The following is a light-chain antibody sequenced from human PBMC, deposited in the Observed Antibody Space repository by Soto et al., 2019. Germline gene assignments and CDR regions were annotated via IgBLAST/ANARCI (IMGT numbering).Light chain of an antibody. CDR1: SSNIGAGYD. Sequence: SLLTQPPSVSGAPGQRVTISCTGSSSNIGAGYDVHWYQQVPGTAPKLLIYGNNNRPSGVPDRFSGSKYGTSTSLAITGLQAEDEADYYCQSYDTRLSCWGVGGGTQVTV. CDR3: QSYDTRLSCWG. CDR2: GNN. V-gene: IGLV1-40*01. J-gene: IGLJ2*01.